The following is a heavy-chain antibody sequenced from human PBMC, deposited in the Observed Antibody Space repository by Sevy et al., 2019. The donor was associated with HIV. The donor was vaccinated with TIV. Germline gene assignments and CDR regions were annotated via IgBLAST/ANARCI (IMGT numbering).Heavy chain of an antibody. CDR1: GSTLSQLS. CDR2: FDPEDGET. D-gene: IGHD3-22*01. V-gene: IGHV1-24*01. J-gene: IGHJ4*02. Sequence: ASVKVSCKVSGSTLSQLSIHWVRQAPGKGLEWMGSFDPEDGETIYAQKFQGRLTMTEDTSTDTAYMELSSVRSEDTAVYYCATTKDYYDSSGYPFDYWGQGTLVTVSS. CDR3: ATTKDYYDSSGYPFDY.